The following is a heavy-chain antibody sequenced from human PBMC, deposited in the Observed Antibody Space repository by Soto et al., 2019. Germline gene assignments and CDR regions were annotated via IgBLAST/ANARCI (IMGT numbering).Heavy chain of an antibody. D-gene: IGHD3-3*01. CDR3: AKDVENYDFWSGYYPSRIAMDV. V-gene: IGHV3-30*18. Sequence: QVQLVESGGGVVQPGRSLRLSCAASGFTFSSYGTDWVRQAPGKGLEWVAVISSDGSNNYYADCVKGRFTISRDNSKNTLYLQMNSLRAEDTAVYYCAKDVENYDFWSGYYPSRIAMDVWGQGTTVIVSS. CDR2: ISSDGSNN. CDR1: GFTFSSYG. J-gene: IGHJ6*02.